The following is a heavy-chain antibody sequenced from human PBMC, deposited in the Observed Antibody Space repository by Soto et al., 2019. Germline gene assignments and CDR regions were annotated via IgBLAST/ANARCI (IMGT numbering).Heavy chain of an antibody. CDR2: IWYDGSNK. Sequence: ESGGGVVQPGRSLRLSCAASGFTFSSYGMHWVRQAPGKGLEWVAVIWYDGSNKYYADSVKGRFTISRDNSKNTLYLQMNSLRAEDTAVYYCAREFSVNYYYYGMDVWGQGTTVTVSS. CDR3: AREFSVNYYYYGMDV. D-gene: IGHD4-4*01. J-gene: IGHJ6*02. V-gene: IGHV3-33*01. CDR1: GFTFSSYG.